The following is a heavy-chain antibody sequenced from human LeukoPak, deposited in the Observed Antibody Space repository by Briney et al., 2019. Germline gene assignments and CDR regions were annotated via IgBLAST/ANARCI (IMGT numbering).Heavy chain of an antibody. Sequence: GGSLRLSCAASGFTVSSNYMSWVRQAPGKGLEWASVIYSDGRTYYADSVKGRFTISRDNSKNTLYLQMNSLRAEDTAVYYCARAPGGTQASSGYFDYWGQGTLATVSS. CDR1: GFTVSSNY. V-gene: IGHV3-53*01. CDR3: ARAPGGTQASSGYFDY. J-gene: IGHJ4*02. D-gene: IGHD3-22*01. CDR2: IYSDGRT.